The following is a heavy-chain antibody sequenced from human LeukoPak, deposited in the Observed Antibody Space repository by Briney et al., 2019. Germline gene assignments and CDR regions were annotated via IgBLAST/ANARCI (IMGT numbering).Heavy chain of an antibody. Sequence: SETLSLTCTVSGGFINSSGYYWSWIRQPPGKGLEWIGYIYYSGSTNYNPSLKSRVTISVDTSKNQFSLKLSSVTAADTAVYYCARDLSIGDAFDIWGQGTMVTVSS. J-gene: IGHJ3*02. CDR1: GGFINSSGYY. CDR3: ARDLSIGDAFDI. V-gene: IGHV4-61*08. CDR2: IYYSGST. D-gene: IGHD3-22*01.